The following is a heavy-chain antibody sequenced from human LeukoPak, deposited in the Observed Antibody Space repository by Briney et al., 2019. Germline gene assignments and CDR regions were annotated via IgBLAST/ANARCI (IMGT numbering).Heavy chain of an antibody. CDR2: IYYSGST. J-gene: IGHJ4*02. CDR3: ARDNPEYYFDY. D-gene: IGHD1-14*01. Sequence: PSETLSLTCTVSGGSISSSSYYWGWIRQPPGKGLEWIGSIYYSGSTYYNPSLKSRVTISVDTSKNQFSLKLSSVTAADTAVYYCARDNPEYYFDYWGQGTLVTVSS. V-gene: IGHV4-39*07. CDR1: GGSISSSSYY.